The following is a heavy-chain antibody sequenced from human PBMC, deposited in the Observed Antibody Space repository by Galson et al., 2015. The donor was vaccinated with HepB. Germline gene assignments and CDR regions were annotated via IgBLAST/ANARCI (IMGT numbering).Heavy chain of an antibody. CDR3: ARDRRYYDFWSGYYPSWFDP. D-gene: IGHD3-3*01. CDR1: GGSISSYY. J-gene: IGHJ5*02. Sequence: QVQLQESGPGLVKPSETLSLTCTVSGGSISSYYWSWIRQPPGKGLEWIGYIYYSGSTNYNPSLKSRVTISVDTSKNHFSLKLSSVTAADTAVYYCARDRRYYDFWSGYYPSWFDPWGQGTLVTVSS. V-gene: IGHV4-59*01. CDR2: IYYSGST.